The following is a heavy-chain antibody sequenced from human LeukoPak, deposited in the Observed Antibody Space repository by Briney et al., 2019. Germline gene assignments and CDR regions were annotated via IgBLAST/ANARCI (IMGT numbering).Heavy chain of an antibody. V-gene: IGHV3-30*02. CDR2: IQYDGSNK. D-gene: IGHD6-19*01. Sequence: GGSLRLSCAASGFTFSSYGMHWVRQAPGKGLEWVAFIQYDGSNKYYADSVKGRFTISRDNSKNTLYLQMNSLRAEDTAVYYCAKGYSSLDYWGQGTLVTVSS. J-gene: IGHJ4*02. CDR1: GFTFSSYG. CDR3: AKGYSSLDY.